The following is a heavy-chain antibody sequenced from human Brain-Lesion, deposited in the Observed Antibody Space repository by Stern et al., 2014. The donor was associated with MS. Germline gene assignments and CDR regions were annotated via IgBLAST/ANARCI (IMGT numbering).Heavy chain of an antibody. CDR3: ARGRVVPGFQYYATDV. Sequence: QVQLQESGPGLVKPSQTLSLSCTVSGGSISSGGYYWSWIRQPAGKGLEWIGRIFNSGSTSHNPSLKSRVPISMDPPKTHFPRGLTPMTAADTAVYYCARGRVVPGFQYYATDVWGQGTTVIVSS. V-gene: IGHV4-61*02. J-gene: IGHJ6*02. D-gene: IGHD2-2*01. CDR1: GGSISSGGYY. CDR2: IFNSGST.